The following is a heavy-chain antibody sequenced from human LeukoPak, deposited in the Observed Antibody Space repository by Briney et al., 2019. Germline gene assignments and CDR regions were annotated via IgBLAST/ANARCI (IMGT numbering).Heavy chain of an antibody. J-gene: IGHJ4*02. CDR3: ARDEYYCSGGSCYLH. Sequence: GGSLRLSCAASGFTFSDYYMGWIRQAPGKGLEWVSYISSSGSTIYYADSVKGRFTISRDNAKNSLYLQMNSLRAEDTAVYYCARDEYYCSGGSCYLHWGQGTLVTVSS. CDR1: GFTFSDYY. CDR2: ISSSGSTI. D-gene: IGHD2-15*01. V-gene: IGHV3-11*01.